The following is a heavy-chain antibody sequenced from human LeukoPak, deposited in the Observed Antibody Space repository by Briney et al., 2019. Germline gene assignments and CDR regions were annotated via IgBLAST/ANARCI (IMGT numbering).Heavy chain of an antibody. Sequence: GGSLRLSCAASGFSFSSYNMNWVRQTPGKGLEWVSSITSSSTYTFYADSVKGRFTISRDNAKNSLYLQMNSLRAEDTAVYYCARLGYGSGSYYAPAYWGQGTLVTVSS. CDR2: ITSSSTYT. D-gene: IGHD3-10*01. J-gene: IGHJ4*02. CDR3: ARLGYGSGSYYAPAY. CDR1: GFSFSSYN. V-gene: IGHV3-21*01.